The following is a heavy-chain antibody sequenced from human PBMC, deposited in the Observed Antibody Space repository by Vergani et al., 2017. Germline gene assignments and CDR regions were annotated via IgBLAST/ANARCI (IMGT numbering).Heavy chain of an antibody. D-gene: IGHD2-15*01. CDR1: GDSVISTDYH. J-gene: IGHJ4*02. Sequence: QVQLQESGPGLVKPSETLSLTCTVSGDSVISTDYHWGWIRQPPGKGLEWIGSMVYGGSTSYNPSLESRISISFETPKNQFSLRLTSVTAADTAVYYCASKRGACRAAYCHSYDFWGPGTLVGVSS. CDR3: ASKRGACRAAYCHSYDF. V-gene: IGHV4-39*01. CDR2: MVYGGST.